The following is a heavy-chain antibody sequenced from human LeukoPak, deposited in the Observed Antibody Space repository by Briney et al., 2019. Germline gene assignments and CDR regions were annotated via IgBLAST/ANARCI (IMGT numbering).Heavy chain of an antibody. Sequence: GGSLTPSWAVSGFTFAISSVNYVRQAPGKGLEWVSYISSSGSTIYYADSVKGRFTISRDNAKNSLYLQMNSMRAEDTAIDYCAGGDYDFRNGYKGGFDYWGQGTLVTVSS. CDR1: GFTFAISS. D-gene: IGHD3-3*01. CDR2: ISSSGSTI. V-gene: IGHV3-48*03. CDR3: AGGDYDFRNGYKGGFDY. J-gene: IGHJ4*02.